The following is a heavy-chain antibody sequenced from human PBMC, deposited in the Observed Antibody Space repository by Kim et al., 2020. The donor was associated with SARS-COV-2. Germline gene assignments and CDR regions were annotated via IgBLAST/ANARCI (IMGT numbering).Heavy chain of an antibody. CDR1: GGSISSYY. V-gene: IGHV4-59*13. CDR2: IYYSGST. D-gene: IGHD5-12*01. Sequence: SETLSLTCTVSGGSISSYYWSWIRQPPGKGLEWIGYIYYSGSTNYNPSLKSRVTISVDTSKNQFSLKLSSVTAADTAVYYCAGSKYSGYDLGFDYWGQGTLVTVSS. J-gene: IGHJ4*02. CDR3: AGSKYSGYDLGFDY.